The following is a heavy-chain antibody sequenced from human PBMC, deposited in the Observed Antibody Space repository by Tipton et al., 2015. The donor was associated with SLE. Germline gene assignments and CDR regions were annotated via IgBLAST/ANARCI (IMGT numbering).Heavy chain of an antibody. CDR3: ARDRLWSGIDY. D-gene: IGHD3-3*01. CDR1: GGTFSSYA. Sequence: QLVQSVPEVKKPGSSVKVACKASGGTFSSYAISWVRQATGQGLEWMGWISVYNGNTEYAQNLQGRVTMTTDTSTSTAYMALRSLRSDDTAVYYCARDRLWSGIDYWRQGTLVTVSS. CDR2: ISVYNGNT. J-gene: IGHJ4*02. V-gene: IGHV1-18*01.